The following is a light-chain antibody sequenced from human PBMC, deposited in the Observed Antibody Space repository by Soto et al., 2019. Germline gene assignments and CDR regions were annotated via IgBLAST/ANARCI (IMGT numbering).Light chain of an antibody. CDR2: KAS. CDR1: QSISSW. CDR3: QQYNSYPWT. Sequence: DIQMTQSPSTLSPSVGDRVTITCRASQSISSWLAWYQQKPGKAPKLLIYKASNLESGVPSRFSGSGSGTEFTLTISSLQPDDFATYYCQQYNSYPWTFGQGTKVDIK. V-gene: IGKV1-5*03. J-gene: IGKJ1*01.